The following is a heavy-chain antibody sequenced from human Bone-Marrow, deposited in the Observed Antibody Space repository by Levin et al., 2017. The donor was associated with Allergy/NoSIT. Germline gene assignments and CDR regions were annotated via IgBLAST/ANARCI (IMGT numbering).Heavy chain of an antibody. D-gene: IGHD3-10*01. CDR3: VAGTPSRIIVAATKHFDF. J-gene: IGHJ4*02. CDR2: FDPEYAET. Sequence: GASVKVSCKVSGHTLTELSMHWVRQTPGKGLEWMGGFDPEYAETIYPQKFQGRVTMTEDRSTDTAYMELSSLTSEDTAVYYCVAGTPSRIIVAATKHFDFWGQGALVTVSS. V-gene: IGHV1-24*01. CDR1: GHTLTELS.